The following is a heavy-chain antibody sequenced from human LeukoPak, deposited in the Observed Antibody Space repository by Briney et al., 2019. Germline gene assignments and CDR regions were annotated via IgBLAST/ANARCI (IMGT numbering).Heavy chain of an antibody. D-gene: IGHD5-18*01. CDR1: GFSFTNYW. J-gene: IGHJ4*02. V-gene: IGHV3-74*01. Sequence: PGGSLRLSCAASGFSFTNYWMHWVRQAPGKGLVWVSRIHSDGSSTTYADSVKGRFTISRDNAKNSLYLQMNSLRGEDTAVYYCVRGVRGYTYGSRFDYWGQGTLVTVSS. CDR2: IHSDGSST. CDR3: VRGVRGYTYGSRFDY.